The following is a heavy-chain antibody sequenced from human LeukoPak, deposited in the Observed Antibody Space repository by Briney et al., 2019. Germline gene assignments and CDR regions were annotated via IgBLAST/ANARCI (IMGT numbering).Heavy chain of an antibody. Sequence: QPGGSLRLSCAASGFTFVTSPMSWVRQAPGKRLEWVSTISYDGHDTYYTDSVEGRFTMSRDNSKNTLYLQMNSLRADDTAVYYCANDYGPTVIRNFFDSWGRGILVTVSS. V-gene: IGHV3-23*01. CDR2: ISYDGHDT. CDR3: ANDYGPTVIRNFFDS. J-gene: IGHJ4*02. D-gene: IGHD4-23*01. CDR1: GFTFVTSP.